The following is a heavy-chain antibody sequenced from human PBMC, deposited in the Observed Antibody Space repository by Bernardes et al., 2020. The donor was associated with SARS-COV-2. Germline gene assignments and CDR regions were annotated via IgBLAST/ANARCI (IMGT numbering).Heavy chain of an antibody. CDR1: GYSFPTYG. V-gene: IGHV1-18*04. Sequence: ASVKVSCKSSGYSFPTYGIIWVRQAPGQGLEWMGWIAVYNGDAKYAQNLQDRVTMTFDTHTNTVYMELRNRKSDDTAVYYFARGGIGVSWENWFDPWGQGTLVTGSS. CDR2: IAVYNGDA. J-gene: IGHJ5*02. D-gene: IGHD6-13*01. CDR3: ARGGIGVSWENWFDP.